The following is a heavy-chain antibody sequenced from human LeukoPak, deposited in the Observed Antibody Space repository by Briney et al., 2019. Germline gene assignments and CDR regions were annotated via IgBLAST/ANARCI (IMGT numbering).Heavy chain of an antibody. CDR2: IYTSGST. J-gene: IGHJ4*02. D-gene: IGHD4-17*01. CDR1: GGSISSGSYY. CDR3: ARGTITTVTDS. Sequence: SQTLSLTCTVSGGSISSGSYYWSWIRQPAGKGLEWIGRIYTSGSTNYNPTLKSRVTISVDESKTHFSLRLESVTAADTAVYYCARGTITTVTDSWGPGTLVTVSS. V-gene: IGHV4-61*02.